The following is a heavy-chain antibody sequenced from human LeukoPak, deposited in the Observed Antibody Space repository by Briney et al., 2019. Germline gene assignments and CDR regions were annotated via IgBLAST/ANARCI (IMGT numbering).Heavy chain of an antibody. V-gene: IGHV3-30*04. CDR1: GFTLNKYA. CDR2: ISSDGREE. CDR3: ARDGQLDF. J-gene: IGHJ4*02. D-gene: IGHD6-6*01. Sequence: PGGSLRLSCAASGFTLNKYAMHWVRQAPGQGLESVAVISSDGREEFYPDSVKGRFTISRDTSKNTLYPQMNTLRVEDTAVYYCARDGQLDFWGQGTLVTVSS.